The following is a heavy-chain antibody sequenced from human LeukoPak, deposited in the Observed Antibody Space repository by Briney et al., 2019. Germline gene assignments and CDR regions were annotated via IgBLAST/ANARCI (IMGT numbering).Heavy chain of an antibody. V-gene: IGHV3-48*03. Sequence: GGSLRLSCEASGFTFSSYEMNWVRQAPGKGLEWVSYISSSGSTIYYADSVKGRFTISRDNAKNSLYLQMNSLRAEDTAVYYCARGITIFGVVINLGYGGQGTLVTVSS. CDR3: ARGITIFGVVINLGY. D-gene: IGHD3-3*01. CDR2: ISSSGSTI. J-gene: IGHJ4*02. CDR1: GFTFSSYE.